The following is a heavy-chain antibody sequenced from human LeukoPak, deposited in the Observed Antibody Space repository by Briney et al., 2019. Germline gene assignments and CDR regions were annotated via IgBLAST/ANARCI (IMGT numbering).Heavy chain of an antibody. D-gene: IGHD3-10*01. CDR1: GLPFSYYG. Sequence: GGSLSLSCAASGLPFSYYGMHWVRQATGGGREWVGFIRSDGINKYHADSVKGRYTISRDNSKNTLYLQMNSQRAEDTAVYYCAKLGKTENHYGSGRFSYYYYMDVWGKGTTVTISS. CDR2: IRSDGINK. J-gene: IGHJ6*03. V-gene: IGHV3-30*02. CDR3: AKLGKTENHYGSGRFSYYYYMDV.